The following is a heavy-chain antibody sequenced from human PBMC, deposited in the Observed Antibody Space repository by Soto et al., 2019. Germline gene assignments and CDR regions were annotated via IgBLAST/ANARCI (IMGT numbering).Heavy chain of an antibody. CDR1: GYTFSDYG. V-gene: IGHV1-18*01. J-gene: IGHJ4*02. D-gene: IGHD3-22*01. CDR3: ARELNTDSSAYYSFAY. CDR2: VSTYNTNT. Sequence: ASVKVSCKTSGYTFSDYGLAWLRQTPGQRPEWMGWVSTYNTNTNYAQKFQGRVTMTTDTSTTTTSMELRSLRSDDTAVYYCARELNTDSSAYYSFAYWGQGTLVTVS.